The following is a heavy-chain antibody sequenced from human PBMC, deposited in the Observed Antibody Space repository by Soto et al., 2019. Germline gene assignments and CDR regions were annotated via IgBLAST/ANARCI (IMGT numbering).Heavy chain of an antibody. D-gene: IGHD6-19*01. V-gene: IGHV3-30-3*01. CDR2: ISYDGSNK. CDR3: ARDSPSGWYANYYYYYGMGV. J-gene: IGHJ6*02. CDR1: GFTFSSYA. Sequence: GGSLRLSCAASGFTFSSYAMHWVRQAPGKGLEWVAVISYDGSNKYYADSVKGRFTISRDNSKNTLYLQMNSLRAEDTAVYYCARDSPSGWYANYYYYYGMGVWGQGTTVTVSS.